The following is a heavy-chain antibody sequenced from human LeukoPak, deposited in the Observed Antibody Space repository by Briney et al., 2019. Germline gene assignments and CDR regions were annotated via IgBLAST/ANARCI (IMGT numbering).Heavy chain of an antibody. Sequence: SVKVSCKASGGTFSSYAISWVRQAPGQGLEWMGRIIPIFGTANYAQKFQGRVTITTDESTSTAYMELSSLRSEDTAVHYCARELGYWFDPWGQGTLVTVSS. J-gene: IGHJ5*02. D-gene: IGHD3-10*01. V-gene: IGHV1-69*05. CDR3: ARELGYWFDP. CDR1: GGTFSSYA. CDR2: IIPIFGTA.